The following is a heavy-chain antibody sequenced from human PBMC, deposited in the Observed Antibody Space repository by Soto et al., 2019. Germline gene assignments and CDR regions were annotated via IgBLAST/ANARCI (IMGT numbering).Heavy chain of an antibody. Sequence: SETLSLTCTVSGGSISSSSYYWGWIRQPPGKGLEWIGSIYYSGSTYYNPPLKSRVTISLDTSTNQFSLKLSSVTAADTAVYYCGIQLEHHALYYYYGMDVWCQVTTVTVSS. D-gene: IGHD1-1*01. CDR3: GIQLEHHALYYYYGMDV. V-gene: IGHV4-39*01. CDR2: IYYSGST. CDR1: GGSISSSSYY. J-gene: IGHJ6*02.